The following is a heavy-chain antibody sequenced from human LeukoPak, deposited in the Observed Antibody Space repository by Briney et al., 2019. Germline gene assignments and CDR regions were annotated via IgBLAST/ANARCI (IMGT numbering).Heavy chain of an antibody. Sequence: PGGSLRLSCAASGFTFSSYWMHWVRQAPGKGLVWVSRISTAGSTTDYADSVKGRFTISRDNAKDTLYLQMNSLRAEDTAVYFCARPPENTYTYTLDYWSQGTLVTVSS. CDR2: ISTAGSTT. CDR1: GFTFSSYW. CDR3: ARPPENTYTYTLDY. D-gene: IGHD3-16*01. V-gene: IGHV3-74*01. J-gene: IGHJ4*02.